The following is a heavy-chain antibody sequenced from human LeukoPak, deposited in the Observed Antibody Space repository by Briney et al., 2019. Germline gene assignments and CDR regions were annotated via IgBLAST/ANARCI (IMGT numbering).Heavy chain of an antibody. CDR3: AREHDSSGYYLGPFDY. V-gene: IGHV3-30-3*01. Sequence: GRPLRLSCAASGFTFSSYAMHWVRQAPGKGLEWVAVISYDGSNKYYADSVKGRFTISRDNSKNTLYLQMNSLRAEDTAVYYCAREHDSSGYYLGPFDYWGQGTLVTVSS. J-gene: IGHJ4*02. CDR2: ISYDGSNK. CDR1: GFTFSSYA. D-gene: IGHD3-22*01.